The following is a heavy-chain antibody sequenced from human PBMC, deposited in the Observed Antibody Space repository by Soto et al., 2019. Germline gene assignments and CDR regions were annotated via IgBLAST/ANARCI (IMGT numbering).Heavy chain of an antibody. CDR1: GYTFTSYG. J-gene: IGHJ5*02. D-gene: IGHD2-21*02. CDR3: ARVMGKTYCGGDCYSGWFAP. CDR2: ISAYNGNT. V-gene: IGHV1-18*01. Sequence: ASVKVSCKASGYTFTSYGISWVRQAPGQGLEWMGWISAYNGNTNYAQKLQGRVTTTTDTSTSTAYMELRSLRSDDTAVYYCARVMGKTYCGGDCYSGWFAPWGQGTLVTVSS.